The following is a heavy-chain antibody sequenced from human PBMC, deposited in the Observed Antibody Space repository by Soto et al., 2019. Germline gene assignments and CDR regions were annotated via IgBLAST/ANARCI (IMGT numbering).Heavy chain of an antibody. Sequence: QVQLVQSGAEVRKPGSSVKVSCKASGGTFSTSPIAWVRQAPEQGFEWMGTIIPIIDKATYKENFQARLTITADKSTNTAYLELGSLRFEDTAVYFCARIPWNDYNSWFDPWGQGTLVSVS. CDR2: IIPIIDKA. D-gene: IGHD4-4*01. V-gene: IGHV1-69*04. J-gene: IGHJ5*02. CDR3: ARIPWNDYNSWFDP. CDR1: GGTFSTSP.